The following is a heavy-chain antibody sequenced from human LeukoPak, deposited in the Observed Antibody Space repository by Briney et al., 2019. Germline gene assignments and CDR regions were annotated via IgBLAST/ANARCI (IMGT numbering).Heavy chain of an antibody. CDR2: INPNSGGT. V-gene: IGHV1-2*02. Sequence: ASVKVSCKASGYTFTGYYMHWVRQAPGQGLEWMGWINPNSGGTNYAQKFQGRVTMTRDTSISTAYMELSRLRSDDTAVYYCARRPYYYYYYMDVWGKGTTVTVFS. CDR1: GYTFTGYY. J-gene: IGHJ6*03. CDR3: ARRPYYYYYYMDV.